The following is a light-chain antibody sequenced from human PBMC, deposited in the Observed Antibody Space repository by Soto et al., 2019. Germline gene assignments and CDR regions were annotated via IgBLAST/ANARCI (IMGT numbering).Light chain of an antibody. CDR3: ASWDDGLNGQV. CDR2: SNN. CDR1: NSNIGSNT. J-gene: IGLJ1*01. Sequence: QAVVTQPHSASGTPGQRVTISCSGSNSNIGSNTVNWYQQLPGTAPKLLIYSNNERPSGVPDRFSGSKSGTSASLAISGLQSDDEADYYCASWDDGLNGQVFGTGTKVTVL. V-gene: IGLV1-44*01.